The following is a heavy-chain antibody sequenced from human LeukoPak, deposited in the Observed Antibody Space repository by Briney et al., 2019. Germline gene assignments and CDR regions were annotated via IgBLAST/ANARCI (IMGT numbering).Heavy chain of an antibody. D-gene: IGHD3-22*01. CDR3: ARGNGDYDSSGYYAYYFDY. Sequence: APVKVSCKASGYTFTSYGISWVRQAPGQGLEWMGWISAYNGNTNYAQKLQGRVTMTTDTSTSTAYMELRSLRSDDTAVYYCARGNGDYDSSGYYAYYFDYWGQGTLVTVSS. CDR2: ISAYNGNT. J-gene: IGHJ4*02. V-gene: IGHV1-18*01. CDR1: GYTFTSYG.